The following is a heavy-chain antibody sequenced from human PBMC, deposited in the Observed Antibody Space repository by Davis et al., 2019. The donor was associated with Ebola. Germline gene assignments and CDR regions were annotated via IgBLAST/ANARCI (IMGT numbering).Heavy chain of an antibody. V-gene: IGHV4-31*03. CDR3: AREHEDYYYYGMDV. CDR1: GGPISSGGYY. J-gene: IGHJ6*04. Sequence: MPSETLSLTCTVSGGPISSGGYYWSWIRQHPGKGLEWIGYIYYSGSTYYNPSLKSRVTISVDTSKNQFSLKLSSVTAADTAVYYCAREHEDYYYYGMDVWGKGTTVTVSS. CDR2: IYYSGST.